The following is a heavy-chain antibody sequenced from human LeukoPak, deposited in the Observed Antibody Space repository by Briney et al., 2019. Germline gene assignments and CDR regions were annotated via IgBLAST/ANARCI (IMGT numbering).Heavy chain of an antibody. V-gene: IGHV4-4*07. CDR1: GGSISNYY. Sequence: PSETLSLTCTVSGGSISNYYWSWIRQPAGKGLELIGRIYTSGSTNYNPSLKSRVTMSVDTSKNQFSLKLSSVTAADTALYYCARVNDCSGSSCFSRWFDPWGQGTLITVSS. D-gene: IGHD2-15*01. CDR2: IYTSGST. J-gene: IGHJ5*02. CDR3: ARVNDCSGSSCFSRWFDP.